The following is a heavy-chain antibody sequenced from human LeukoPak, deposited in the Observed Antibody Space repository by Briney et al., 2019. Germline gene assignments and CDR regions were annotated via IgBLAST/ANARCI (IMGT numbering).Heavy chain of an antibody. CDR1: GYTFTGYY. J-gene: IGHJ3*02. CDR2: MNPNSGNT. Sequence: ASVKVSCKASGYTFTGYYMHWVRQATGQGLEWMGWMNPNSGNTGYAQKFQGRVTMTRNTSISTAYMELSGLRSEDTAVYYCAREITIFGVRSRGAFDIWGQGTMVTVSS. CDR3: AREITIFGVRSRGAFDI. D-gene: IGHD3-3*01. V-gene: IGHV1-8*02.